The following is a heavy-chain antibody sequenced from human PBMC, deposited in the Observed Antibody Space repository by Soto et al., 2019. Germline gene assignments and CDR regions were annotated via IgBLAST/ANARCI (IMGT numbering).Heavy chain of an antibody. D-gene: IGHD2-15*01. Sequence: QVQLVESGGGVVQPGRSLRLSCAASGFTFSSYGMHWLRQAPGKGLEWVAVMSWDGSDEFYEETVKGRFTVSRDNSRNTLYLQMNSLRPEDTAVYYCAKEGCSGGICYGFDYWGQGTLVTVSS. V-gene: IGHV3-30*18. J-gene: IGHJ4*02. CDR3: AKEGCSGGICYGFDY. CDR2: MSWDGSDE. CDR1: GFTFSSYG.